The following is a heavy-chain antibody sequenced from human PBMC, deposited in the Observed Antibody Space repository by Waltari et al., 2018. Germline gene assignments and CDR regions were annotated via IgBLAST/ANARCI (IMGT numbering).Heavy chain of an antibody. D-gene: IGHD3-22*01. V-gene: IGHV4-34*01. CDR1: VGSFGGYY. CDR3: ARAENYDTPPNY. J-gene: IGHJ4*02. CDR2: INHSGST. Sequence: QVQLQQWGAGLLKPSETLSLTCAVYVGSFGGYYWSWIRQPPGKGLEWIGEINHSGSTNYNPSLKSRVTISVDTSKNQFSLKLSSVTAADTAVYYCARAENYDTPPNYWGQGTLVTVSS.